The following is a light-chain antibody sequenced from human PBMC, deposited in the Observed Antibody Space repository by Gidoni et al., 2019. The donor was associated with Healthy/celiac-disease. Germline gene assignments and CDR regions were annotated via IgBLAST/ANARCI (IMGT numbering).Light chain of an antibody. CDR3: QQRRNWHPYT. CDR1: QSVSSY. CDR2: DSS. Sequence: EIVLTQSPATLSLSPGDRATLSCRASQSVSSYLAWYQQKPGQAPRLLIYDSSNRATGTPARVSGSGSGTDFTLTISSLEPEDFEVEYCQQRRNWHPYTFGQGTKLEIK. J-gene: IGKJ2*01. V-gene: IGKV3-11*01.